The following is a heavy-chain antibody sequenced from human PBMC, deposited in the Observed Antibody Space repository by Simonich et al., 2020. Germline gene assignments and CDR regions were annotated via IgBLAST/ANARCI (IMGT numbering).Heavy chain of an antibody. J-gene: IGHJ4*02. CDR3: ARGRGGMSRGYVDY. Sequence: QVQLVQSGTEVKKPGASVKVSCKASGYTFPSYELKWVRQATGQGLEWMELSNPNMVNTCYAKKFQGRVTITRNTSISTAYMELSSLSSEATAGYYCARGRGGMSRGYVDYWGQGTLVTVSS. CDR1: GYTFPSYE. CDR2: SNPNMVNT. V-gene: IGHV1-8*03. D-gene: IGHD2-15*01.